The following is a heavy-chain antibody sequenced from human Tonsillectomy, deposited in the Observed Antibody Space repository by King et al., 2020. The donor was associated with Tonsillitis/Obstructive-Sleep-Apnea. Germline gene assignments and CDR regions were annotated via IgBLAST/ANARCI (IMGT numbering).Heavy chain of an antibody. CDR1: GASIDSYY. CDR3: ARALSSGYYPTPFDY. J-gene: IGHJ4*02. Sequence: VQLQESGPGLVKPSETLSLTCSVSGASIDSYYWSWIRQPPGKGLEWIGYIYYIGSTDYNPSLKSRVTISVDTSKTQLSLRLTSVTAADTAVYYCARALSSGYYPTPFDYWGQGTLVTVSS. D-gene: IGHD3-22*01. V-gene: IGHV4-59*08. CDR2: IYYIGST.